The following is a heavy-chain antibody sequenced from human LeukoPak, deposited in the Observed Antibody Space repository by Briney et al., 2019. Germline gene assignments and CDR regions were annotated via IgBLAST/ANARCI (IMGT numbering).Heavy chain of an antibody. CDR3: ASFEYSSSSDYYYYYGMDV. Sequence: SETLSLTCTVSGGSISSSSYYWGWLRQPPGKGLEWIGSIYYSGGTYYNPSLKSRVTITVDTSKNQFSLKLSSVTAADTAVYYCASFEYSSSSDYYYYYGMDVWGKGTTVTVSS. D-gene: IGHD6-6*01. V-gene: IGHV4-39*01. J-gene: IGHJ6*04. CDR2: IYYSGGT. CDR1: GGSISSSSYY.